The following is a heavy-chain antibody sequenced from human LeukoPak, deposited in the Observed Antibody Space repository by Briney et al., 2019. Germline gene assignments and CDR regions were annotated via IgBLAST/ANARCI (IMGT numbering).Heavy chain of an antibody. CDR1: GFTFSSYS. CDR3: ARDSIAAAGTGGYYFDY. D-gene: IGHD6-13*01. Sequence: GGSLRLSCAASGFTFSSYSMNWVRQAPGKGLERVSSISSSSSYIYYADSVKGRFTISRDNAKNSLYLQMNSLRAEDTAVYYCARDSIAAAGTGGYYFDYWGQGALVTVSS. V-gene: IGHV3-21*01. J-gene: IGHJ4*02. CDR2: ISSSSSYI.